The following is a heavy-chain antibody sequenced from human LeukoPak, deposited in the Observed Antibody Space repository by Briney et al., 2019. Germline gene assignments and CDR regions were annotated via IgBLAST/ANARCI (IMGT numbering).Heavy chain of an antibody. CDR2: ISAYNGNT. V-gene: IGHV1-18*01. J-gene: IGHJ4*02. D-gene: IGHD2-2*02. CDR1: GYTFTSYG. CDR3: ARDLGCSSTSCYTNLDY. Sequence: ASVKVSCKASGYTFTSYGISWARQAPGQGLEWMGWISAYNGNTNYAQKLQGRVTMTTDTSTSTAYMELRSLRSDDTAVYYCARDLGCSSTSCYTNLDYWGQGTLVTVSS.